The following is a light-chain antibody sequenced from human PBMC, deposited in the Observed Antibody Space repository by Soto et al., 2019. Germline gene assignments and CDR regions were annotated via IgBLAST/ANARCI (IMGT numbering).Light chain of an antibody. CDR3: QTWDTGISV. V-gene: IGLV4-69*01. CDR1: SGHSTYA. Sequence: QPVLTQSPSASASLGASVKLTCTLSSGHSTYAIAWHQQQPEKGPRYLMKVNSDGSHSKGGGIPDRFSGSRSGTERYLTISSLQSEDEADYYCQTWDTGISVFGGGTKLTVL. CDR2: VNSDGSH. J-gene: IGLJ2*01.